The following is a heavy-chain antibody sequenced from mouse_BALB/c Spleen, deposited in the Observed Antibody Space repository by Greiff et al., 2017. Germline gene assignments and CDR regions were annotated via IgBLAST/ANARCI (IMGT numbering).Heavy chain of an antibody. Sequence: EVMLVESGGGLVQPGGSLKLSCAASGFTFSSYTMSWVRQTPEKRLEWVAYISNGGGSTYYPDTVKGRFTISRDNAKNTLYLQMSSLKSEDTAMYYCARHLRVTTASYAMDYWGQGTSVTVSS. J-gene: IGHJ4*01. CDR2: ISNGGGST. V-gene: IGHV5-12-2*01. CDR1: GFTFSSYT. CDR3: ARHLRVTTASYAMDY. D-gene: IGHD1-2*01.